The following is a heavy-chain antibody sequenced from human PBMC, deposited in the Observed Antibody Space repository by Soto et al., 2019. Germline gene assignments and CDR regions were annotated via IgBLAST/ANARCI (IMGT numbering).Heavy chain of an antibody. V-gene: IGHV4-30-4*01. J-gene: IGHJ4*02. CDR2: IYYSGST. CDR1: GGSISSGDYY. D-gene: IGHD5-12*01. CDR3: DRDKTLRPVQFDY. Sequence: SETLSLTCTVSGGSISSGDYYWSWIRQPPGKGLEWIGYIYYSGSTYYNPSLKSRVTISVDTSKNQFSLKLSSVTAADTAVYYCDRDKTLRPVQFDYWGQGTLVTVSS.